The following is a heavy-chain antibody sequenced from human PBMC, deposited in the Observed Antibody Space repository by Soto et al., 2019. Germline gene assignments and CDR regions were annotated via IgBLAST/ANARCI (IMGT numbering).Heavy chain of an antibody. J-gene: IGHJ4*02. D-gene: IGHD6-19*01. CDR3: ARLMVEYSSGPYPCDY. V-gene: IGHV3-30-3*01. CDR2: ISYDGSNK. CDR1: GFTFSSYA. Sequence: PGGSLRLSCAASGFTFSSYAIHWVRQAPGKGLGWVAVISYDGSNKYYADSVKGRFTISRDNSKNTLYLQMNSLRAEDTAVYYCARLMVEYSSGPYPCDYWGQGTLVTVSS.